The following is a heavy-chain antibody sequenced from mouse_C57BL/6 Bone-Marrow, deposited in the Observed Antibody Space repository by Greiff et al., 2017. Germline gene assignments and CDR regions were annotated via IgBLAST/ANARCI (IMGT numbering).Heavy chain of an antibody. CDR2: IDPETGGP. J-gene: IGHJ4*01. CDR3: TRWWSP. D-gene: IGHD1-1*02. CDR1: GYTFTDYE. V-gene: IGHV1-15*01. Sequence: VQLQQSGAELVRPGASVTLSCKASGYTFTDYEMHWVKQTPVHGLEWIGAIDPETGGPAYNQKFKGKAILTADKSSSTAYMELRSLPSEDSAVCYCTRWWSPGGQGTSVTVSS.